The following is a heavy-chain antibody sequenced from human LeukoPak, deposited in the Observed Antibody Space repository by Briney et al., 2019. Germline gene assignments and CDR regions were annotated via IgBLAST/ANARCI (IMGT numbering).Heavy chain of an antibody. V-gene: IGHV1-2*02. CDR3: AGRVVVVAATPDIYGMDV. Sequence: ASVKVSCKASRYTFTGYYMHWVRQAPGQGLEWMVWINPNSGGTNYAQKFQGRVTMTRGTSISTAYMELSRLRSDDTAVYYCAGRVVVVAATPDIYGMDVWGQGTTVTVSS. D-gene: IGHD2-15*01. CDR1: RYTFTGYY. J-gene: IGHJ6*02. CDR2: INPNSGGT.